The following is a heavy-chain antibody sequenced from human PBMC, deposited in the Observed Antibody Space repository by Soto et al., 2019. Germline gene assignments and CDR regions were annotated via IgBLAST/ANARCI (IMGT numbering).Heavy chain of an antibody. Sequence: PSETLSLTCTVSGGSISSYYWSWIRQPPGKGLEWIGYIYYSGSTNYNPSLKSRVTISVDTSKNQFSLKPSSVTAADTAVYYCAREMEMATIGNYYYYYGMDVRGQGTTVTVSS. D-gene: IGHD5-12*01. CDR2: IYYSGST. J-gene: IGHJ6*02. CDR1: GGSISSYY. V-gene: IGHV4-59*01. CDR3: AREMEMATIGNYYYYYGMDV.